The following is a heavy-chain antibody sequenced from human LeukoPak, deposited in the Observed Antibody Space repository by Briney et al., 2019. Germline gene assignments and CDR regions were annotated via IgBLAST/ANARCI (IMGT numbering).Heavy chain of an antibody. CDR1: GFAFNYCG. D-gene: IGHD3-22*01. CDR2: ISYAGSNK. J-gene: IGHJ3*01. Sequence: GRSLRLSCAASGFAFNYCGMHWVRQAPGKGLEWVAVISYAGSNKYYGDSVTGRFTISRDNFKNTLYLQMNSLRPEDTAVYYCARDLPRDSCGYYWGTFDLWGQGTMVTVSS. CDR3: ARDLPRDSCGYYWGTFDL. V-gene: IGHV3-30*03.